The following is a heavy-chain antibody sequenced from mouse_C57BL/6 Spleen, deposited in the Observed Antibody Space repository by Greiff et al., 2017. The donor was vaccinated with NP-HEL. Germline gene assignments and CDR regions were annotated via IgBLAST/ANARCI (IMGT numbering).Heavy chain of an antibody. V-gene: IGHV1-18*01. CDR1: GYTFTDYN. CDR2: INPNNGGT. J-gene: IGHJ3*01. CDR3: ARSDLGEFAY. Sequence: EVKRQQSGPELVKPGASVKIPCKASGYTFTDYNMDWVKQSHGKSLEWIGDINPNNGGTIYNQKFKGKATLTVDKSSSTAYMELRSLTSEDTAVYYCARSDLGEFAYWGQGTLVTVSA. D-gene: IGHD4-1*01.